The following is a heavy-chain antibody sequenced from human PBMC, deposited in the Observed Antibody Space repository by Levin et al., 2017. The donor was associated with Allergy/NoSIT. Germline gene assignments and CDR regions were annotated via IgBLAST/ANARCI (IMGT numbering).Heavy chain of an antibody. D-gene: IGHD2-15*01. V-gene: IGHV4-59*01. CDR2: IYYSGST. CDR1: GGSISSYY. Sequence: PSETLSLTCTVSGGSISSYYWSWIRQPPGKGLEWIGYIYYSGSTNYNPSLKSRVTISVDTSKNQFSLKLSSVTAADTAVYYCARGSTYCSGGSCYSSAPEYFQHWGQGTLVTVSS. CDR3: ARGSTYCSGGSCYSSAPEYFQH. J-gene: IGHJ1*01.